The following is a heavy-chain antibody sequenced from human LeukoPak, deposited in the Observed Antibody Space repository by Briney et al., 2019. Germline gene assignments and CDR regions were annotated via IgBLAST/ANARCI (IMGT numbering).Heavy chain of an antibody. CDR1: GFTFSDYY. D-gene: IGHD4-17*01. CDR3: ARQIAYGDYAFDY. Sequence: GGSLRLSCAASGFTFSDYYMSWIRQAPGKGLEWVSYISSSGSTIYYADSVKGRFTIYRDNAKNSLYLQMNSLRAEDTAVYYCARQIAYGDYAFDYWGQGTLVTVSS. V-gene: IGHV3-11*01. CDR2: ISSSGSTI. J-gene: IGHJ4*02.